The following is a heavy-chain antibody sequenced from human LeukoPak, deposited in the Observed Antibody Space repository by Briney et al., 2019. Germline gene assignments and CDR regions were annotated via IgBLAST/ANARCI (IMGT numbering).Heavy chain of an antibody. D-gene: IGHD2-2*01. J-gene: IGHJ3*02. V-gene: IGHV1-18*01. CDR2: ISAYNGNT. CDR3: ARLLGTAANDAFDI. CDR1: GYTFTSYG. Sequence: ASVKVSCKASGYTFTSYGISWVRQAPGQGLEWMGWISAYNGNTNHAQKLQGRVTMTTDTSTSTAYMELRSLRSDDTAVYYCARLLGTAANDAFDIWGQGTMVTVSS.